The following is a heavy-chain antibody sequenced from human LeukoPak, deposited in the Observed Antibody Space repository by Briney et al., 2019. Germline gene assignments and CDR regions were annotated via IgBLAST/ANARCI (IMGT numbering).Heavy chain of an antibody. J-gene: IGHJ4*02. CDR3: ARASAGAFDY. Sequence: PSETLSLTCTVSGGSISNYYWSWIRQPPGKGLEWIGYIYYSGSTNYNPSLKSRVTISVDTSKNQFSLKLSSVTAADTAVYYCARASAGAFDYWGQGTLVTVSS. CDR1: GGSISNYY. V-gene: IGHV4-59*01. CDR2: IYYSGST. D-gene: IGHD7-27*01.